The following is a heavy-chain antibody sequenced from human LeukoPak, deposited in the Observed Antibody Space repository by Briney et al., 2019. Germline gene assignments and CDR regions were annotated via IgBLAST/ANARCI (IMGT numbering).Heavy chain of an antibody. CDR1: GFTFSNYA. D-gene: IGHD3-22*01. Sequence: GGSLRLSCTASGFTFSNYAMHWVRQAPGKGLEWVAFIRYDGSDQYYADSVKGRFTISRDNSKNTLYLHVNSLRPEDTAVYYCARDRYYDSSGLDYWGQGTLVTVSS. V-gene: IGHV3-30*02. J-gene: IGHJ4*02. CDR3: ARDRYYDSSGLDY. CDR2: IRYDGSDQ.